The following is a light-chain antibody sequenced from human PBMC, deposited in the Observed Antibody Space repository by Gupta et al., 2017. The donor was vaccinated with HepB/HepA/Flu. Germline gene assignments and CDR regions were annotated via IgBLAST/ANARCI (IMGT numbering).Light chain of an antibody. CDR1: SDVRIYNL. Sequence: QSALTQPASVSGSPGQSVTNSCSGSDVRIYNLVSWYQQHPGKAPKLMIYEVTKRPSGVSNRFSGSKSGNTASLTISGLQAEDEADYYCCSYASVNTWVFGGGTTLTVL. V-gene: IGLV2-23*02. J-gene: IGLJ3*02. CDR2: EVT. CDR3: CSYASVNTWV.